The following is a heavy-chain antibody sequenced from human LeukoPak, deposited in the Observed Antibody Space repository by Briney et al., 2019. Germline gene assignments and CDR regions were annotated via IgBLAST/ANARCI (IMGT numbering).Heavy chain of an antibody. D-gene: IGHD1-1*01. Sequence: GGSLRLSCAASGFTFSSYGMHWVRQAPGKGLEWVSGTNWNGGSTVYADSVKGRFTISRDNAKNTLYLQMNSLRAEDTAVYYCARDGSWNDLYYFDYWGQGTLVTVSS. CDR3: ARDGSWNDLYYFDY. CDR2: TNWNGGST. J-gene: IGHJ4*02. V-gene: IGHV3-20*04. CDR1: GFTFSSYG.